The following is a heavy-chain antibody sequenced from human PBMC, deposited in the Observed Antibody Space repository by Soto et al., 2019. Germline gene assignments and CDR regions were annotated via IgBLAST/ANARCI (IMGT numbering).Heavy chain of an antibody. V-gene: IGHV2-5*01. Sequence: SGPTLVNPTQTLRLTCAFSGFSLSASGASVGWIRQPPGKALEWLAHIYWNDDKRYSPSLRSRLTISKDTSKNHVVLTFTNMDPADTGTYYCVHRLDVPGLAIDPWGQGTLVTVAS. CDR2: IYWNDDK. CDR1: GFSLSASGAS. J-gene: IGHJ5*02. D-gene: IGHD3-10*02. CDR3: VHRLDVPGLAIDP.